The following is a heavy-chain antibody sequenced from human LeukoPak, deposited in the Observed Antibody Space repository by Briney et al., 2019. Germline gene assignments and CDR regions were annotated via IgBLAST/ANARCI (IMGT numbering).Heavy chain of an antibody. Sequence: PSQTLSLTCTVSGGSISSGDYYWSWIRQSPGKGLEWIGYIYYSGSTYYNPSLKSRVTISVDTSKNQFSLKLSPVTAADTAVYYCARDRAGLYGGYWGQGTLVTVSS. CDR1: GGSISSGDYY. CDR2: IYYSGST. J-gene: IGHJ4*02. D-gene: IGHD4-23*01. CDR3: ARDRAGLYGGY. V-gene: IGHV4-30-4*08.